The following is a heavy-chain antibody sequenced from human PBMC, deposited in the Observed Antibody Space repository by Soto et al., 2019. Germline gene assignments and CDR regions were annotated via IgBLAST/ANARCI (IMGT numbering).Heavy chain of an antibody. D-gene: IGHD6-6*01. CDR1: GFTLRSYG. J-gene: IGHJ4*02. CDR2: ISYDESHK. Sequence: QVQLVESGGGVVQPGKSLRLSCAASGFTLRSYGMHWVRQAPGKGLEWLAVISYDESHKYYADSVKGRFTISRDTSKNALYLPMYSLRAEDTAVYYCAKEMFPRTVLDSSSPWGAYWGQGTAVTVSS. CDR3: AKEMFPRTVLDSSSPWGAY. V-gene: IGHV3-30*18.